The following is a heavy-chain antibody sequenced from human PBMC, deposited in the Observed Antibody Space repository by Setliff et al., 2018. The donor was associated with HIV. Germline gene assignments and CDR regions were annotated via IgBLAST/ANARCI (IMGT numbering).Heavy chain of an antibody. CDR2: MNAASGKT. CDR1: GYNFSTYA. J-gene: IGHJ4*02. V-gene: IGHV1-3*03. CDR3: VRVRVGGSLYFDF. D-gene: IGHD1-26*01. Sequence: ASVKVSCKASGYNFSTYALHWVRQAPGQRLEWLGWMNAASGKTKYSEEFQNRISFTRDTSANIGYLELTKLRSEDMGIYYCVRVRVGGSLYFDFRGQGTPVTVS.